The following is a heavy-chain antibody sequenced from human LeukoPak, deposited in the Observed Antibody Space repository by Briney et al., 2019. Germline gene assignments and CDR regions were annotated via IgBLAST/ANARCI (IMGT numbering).Heavy chain of an antibody. CDR2: INHSGST. J-gene: IGHJ4*02. Sequence: SETLSLTCAVYGGSFSGYYWSWIRQPPGKGLEWIGEINHSGSTDYNPSLKSRVTISVDTSKNQFSLKLTSVTAADTAVYYCARGGSEYSVYDYWSFDYWAQGTLVTVSS. CDR1: GGSFSGYY. CDR3: ARGGSEYSVYDYWSFDY. D-gene: IGHD5/OR15-5a*01. V-gene: IGHV4-34*01.